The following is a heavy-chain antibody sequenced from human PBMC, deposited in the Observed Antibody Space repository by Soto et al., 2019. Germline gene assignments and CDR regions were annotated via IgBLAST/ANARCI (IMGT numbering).Heavy chain of an antibody. CDR1: GGSFSGYY. J-gene: IGHJ6*03. D-gene: IGHD3-16*02. Sequence: SETLSLTCAVYGGSFSGYYWSWIRQPPGKGLEWIGEINHSGSTNYNPSLKSRVTISVDTSKNQFSLKLSSVTAADTAVYYCARRRSDDYIWGSYRCSPTGYYYYMDVWGKGTTVTVSS. V-gene: IGHV4-34*01. CDR2: INHSGST. CDR3: ARRRSDDYIWGSYRCSPTGYYYYMDV.